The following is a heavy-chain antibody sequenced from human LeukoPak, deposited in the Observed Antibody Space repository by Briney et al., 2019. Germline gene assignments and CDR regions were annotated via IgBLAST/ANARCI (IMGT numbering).Heavy chain of an antibody. CDR2: VHYSGRT. D-gene: IGHD3-16*01. Sequence: SETLSLTCTVSGASISSYYWSWIRQPPGKGLEWIAYVHYSGRTNYNPSLKSRISISVDTSRKQFSLNLNSVTAADTAVYYCARVGRGDYVWGSYSFDYWGQGTLVTVSS. CDR3: ARVGRGDYVWGSYSFDY. J-gene: IGHJ4*02. CDR1: GASISSYY. V-gene: IGHV4-59*08.